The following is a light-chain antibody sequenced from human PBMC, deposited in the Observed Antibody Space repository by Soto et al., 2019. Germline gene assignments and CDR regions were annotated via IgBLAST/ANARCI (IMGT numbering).Light chain of an antibody. CDR1: SSDVGGYNY. V-gene: IGLV2-14*01. CDR3: SSYTSSHTYV. J-gene: IGLJ1*01. Sequence: QSALTQPASVSGSPGQAITISCTRTSSDVGGYNYVSWYQQHPGKVPKLIIYEVTNRPSGVSNRFSGSKSDNTASLTISGLQAEDEADYYCSSYTSSHTYVFGTGTKLTVL. CDR2: EVT.